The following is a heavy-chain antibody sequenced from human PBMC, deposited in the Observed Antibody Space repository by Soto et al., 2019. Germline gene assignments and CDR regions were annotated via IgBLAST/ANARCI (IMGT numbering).Heavy chain of an antibody. J-gene: IGHJ4*02. CDR3: ARGLELWNYFDY. D-gene: IGHD1-7*01. Sequence: PGGSLRLSCAASGFTFSSYWMHWVRQAPGRGLVWVSRMNSDGSDTYYADSVKGRFTISRDNARNTVYLQMSSLKASDTAMYYCARGLELWNYFDYWGQGTLVTVSS. V-gene: IGHV3-74*01. CDR1: GFTFSSYW. CDR2: MNSDGSDT.